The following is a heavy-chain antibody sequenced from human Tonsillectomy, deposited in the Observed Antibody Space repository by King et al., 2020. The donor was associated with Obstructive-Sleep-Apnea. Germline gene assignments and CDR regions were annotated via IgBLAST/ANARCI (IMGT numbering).Heavy chain of an antibody. Sequence: QLVQSGGGLVQPGGSLRLSCAASGFTFSSYWMRWVRQAPGKGLEWGANIKQDGSEKYYVDSVKGRFTISRDNAKNSLFLQMHSLRVDDTAVYYCARAWNYAMDVWGQGTTVTVSS. V-gene: IGHV3-7*01. CDR3: ARAWNYAMDV. J-gene: IGHJ6*02. D-gene: IGHD3-3*01. CDR1: GFTFSSYW. CDR2: IKQDGSEK.